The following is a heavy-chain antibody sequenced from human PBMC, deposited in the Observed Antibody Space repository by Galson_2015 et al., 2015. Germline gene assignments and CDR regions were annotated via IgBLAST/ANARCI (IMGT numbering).Heavy chain of an antibody. CDR2: IGTAGDT. D-gene: IGHD3-10*01. CDR3: ARANYGSGRPSNWYFDL. Sequence: SLRLSCAASGFTFSFYDMHWVRQVTGKGLEWVSAIGTAGDTYYPGSVKGRFTISRENAKNSLYLQMNSLRAGDTAVYYCARANYGSGRPSNWYFDLWGRGTLSLSPQ. V-gene: IGHV3-13*01. CDR1: GFTFSFYD. J-gene: IGHJ2*01.